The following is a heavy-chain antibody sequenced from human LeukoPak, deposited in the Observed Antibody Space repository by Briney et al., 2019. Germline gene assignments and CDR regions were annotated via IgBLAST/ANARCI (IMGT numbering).Heavy chain of an antibody. V-gene: IGHV3-66*01. CDR1: GFTVTSNY. J-gene: IGHJ4*02. CDR3: ARRLEYSGSKGVFDY. CDR2: IYSGGYT. D-gene: IGHD1-26*01. Sequence: GGSLRLSCAASGFTVTSNYMTWVRQAPGRGLEWVAIIYSGGYTDYADSVKGRFTISRDNSKNTLYLQMNSLRAEDTAVYYCARRLEYSGSKGVFDYWGQGTLVTVSS.